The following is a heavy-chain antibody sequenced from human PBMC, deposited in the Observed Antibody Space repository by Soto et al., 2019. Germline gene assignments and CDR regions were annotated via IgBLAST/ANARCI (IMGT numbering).Heavy chain of an antibody. CDR2: IYHSGST. J-gene: IGHJ5*02. Sequence: SETLSLTCAVSSGSISSSNWWSWVRQPPGKGLEWIGEIYHSGSTNYNPSLKSRVTISVDKSKNQFSLKLSSVTAADTAVYYCARVRGPRPDYDFHHRTWFDPWGQGTLVTVSS. D-gene: IGHD3-3*01. CDR3: ARVRGPRPDYDFHHRTWFDP. CDR1: SGSISSSNW. V-gene: IGHV4-4*02.